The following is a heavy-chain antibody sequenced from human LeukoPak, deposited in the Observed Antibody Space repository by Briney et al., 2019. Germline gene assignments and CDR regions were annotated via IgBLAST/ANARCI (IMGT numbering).Heavy chain of an antibody. Sequence: SETLSLTCTVPGGSIRSYYWSWIRQPPGKGLEWIGYIYYSGSTNYNPSLKSRVTISVDTSKNQFSLNLSSVTAADTAVYYCARDSLWFDPWGQGTLVTVSS. CDR1: GGSIRSYY. CDR3: ARDSLWFDP. V-gene: IGHV4-59*01. CDR2: IYYSGST. J-gene: IGHJ5*02.